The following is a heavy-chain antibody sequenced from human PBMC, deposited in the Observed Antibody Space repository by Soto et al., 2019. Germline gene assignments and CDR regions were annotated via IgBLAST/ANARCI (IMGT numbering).Heavy chain of an antibody. J-gene: IGHJ4*02. CDR1: GFTFSNYA. D-gene: IGHD1-26*01. V-gene: IGHV3-30-3*01. Sequence: QVQLVESGGGVVQPGRSLRLSCSASGFTFSNYAMHWVRQAPGKGLEWVAVISDDGSNKYYADSVKGRFTISRDNSKNTLHLEMNSLRAEDTAVYYCARDWDNYSPSYIDYWGQGTLVTVSS. CDR2: ISDDGSNK. CDR3: ARDWDNYSPSYIDY.